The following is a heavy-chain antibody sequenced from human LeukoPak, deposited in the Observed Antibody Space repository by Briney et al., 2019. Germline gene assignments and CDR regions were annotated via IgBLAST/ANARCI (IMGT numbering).Heavy chain of an antibody. CDR1: GFTFSSYA. Sequence: GGSLRLSCAASGFTFSSYAMHWVRQAPGKGLEWVAVISYDGSNKYYADSVKGRFTISRDNSKNTLYLQMNSLRAEDTAVYYCARIEEGVRGVTYYFDYWGQGTLVTVSS. CDR2: ISYDGSNK. V-gene: IGHV3-30-3*01. D-gene: IGHD3-10*01. J-gene: IGHJ4*02. CDR3: ARIEEGVRGVTYYFDY.